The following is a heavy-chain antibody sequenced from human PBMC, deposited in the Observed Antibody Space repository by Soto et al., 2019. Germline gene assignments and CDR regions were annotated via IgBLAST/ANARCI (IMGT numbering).Heavy chain of an antibody. J-gene: IGHJ3*02. CDR1: SGSISSSTW. V-gene: IGHV4-4*02. Sequence: ASDTLSLTCAVSSGSISSSTWWSWVRQPPGKGLEWIGEIYHSGSTNYNPSLKSRVTISVDKSKNQFSLKLSSVTAADTAVYYCARDTSYIWGSYRANDAFDIWGQGTMVT. D-gene: IGHD3-16*02. CDR2: IYHSGST. CDR3: ARDTSYIWGSYRANDAFDI.